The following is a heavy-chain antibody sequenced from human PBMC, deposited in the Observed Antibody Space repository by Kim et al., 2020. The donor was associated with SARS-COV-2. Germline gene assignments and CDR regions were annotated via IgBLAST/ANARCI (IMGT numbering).Heavy chain of an antibody. CDR3: ARGGPEATGLDWFDP. CDR1: GYRFTNYW. CDR2: IYPGDSDT. V-gene: IGHV5-51*01. D-gene: IGHD1-26*01. Sequence: GESLKISCKGSGYRFTNYWIGWVRQMPGKGLEWMGIIYPGDSDTKYSPSFQGQVSISADKSINTAYLQWSSLKASDTAMYYCARGGPEATGLDWFDPWGQGTLVTVSS. J-gene: IGHJ5*02.